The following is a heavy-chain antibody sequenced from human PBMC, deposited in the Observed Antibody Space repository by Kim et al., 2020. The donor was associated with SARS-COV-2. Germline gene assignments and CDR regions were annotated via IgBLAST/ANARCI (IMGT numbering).Heavy chain of an antibody. D-gene: IGHD1-26*01. CDR3: AKDTYFGIVGATWFDY. Sequence: GGSLRLSCAASGFTFSSYAMSWVRQAPGKGLEWVSAISGSGGSTYYADSVKGRFTISRDNSKNTLYLQMNSLRAEDTAVYYCAKDTYFGIVGATWFDYWGQGTLLTVSS. CDR2: ISGSGGST. V-gene: IGHV3-23*01. CDR1: GFTFSSYA. J-gene: IGHJ4*02.